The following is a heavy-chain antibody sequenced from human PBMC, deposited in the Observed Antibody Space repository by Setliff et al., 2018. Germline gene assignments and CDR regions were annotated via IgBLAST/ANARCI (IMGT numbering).Heavy chain of an antibody. D-gene: IGHD3-16*01. V-gene: IGHV1-3*01. J-gene: IGHJ4*02. CDR3: ARGAYDSYYFDY. CDR1: GYTFTSYA. Sequence: GASVKVSCKASGYTFTSYAMHWVRQAPGQRLEWMGWINAGNGNTKYSQKFQGRVTITRDTSASTAYMELRSLRSDDTAVYYCARGAYDSYYFDYWGQGTLVTVSS. CDR2: INAGNGNT.